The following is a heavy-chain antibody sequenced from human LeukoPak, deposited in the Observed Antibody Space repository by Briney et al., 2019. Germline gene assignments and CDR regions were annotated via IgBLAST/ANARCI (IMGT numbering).Heavy chain of an antibody. D-gene: IGHD6-13*01. J-gene: IGHJ5*02. CDR2: ISYDGSNK. CDR1: GFTFSSYA. Sequence: GGSLRLSCAASGFTFSSYAMHWVRQAPGKGLEWVAVISYDGSNKCYADSVKGRFTISRDNSKNTLYLQMNSLRAEDTAVYSCARDPSSSWYSNWFDPWGQGTLVTVSS. V-gene: IGHV3-30-3*01. CDR3: ARDPSSSWYSNWFDP.